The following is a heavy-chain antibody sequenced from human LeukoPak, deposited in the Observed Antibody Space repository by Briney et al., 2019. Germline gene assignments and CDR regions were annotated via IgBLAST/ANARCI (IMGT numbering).Heavy chain of an antibody. D-gene: IGHD3-22*01. CDR1: GNTFTTYY. Sequence: ASVKVSCKASGNTFTTYYMHWVRQAPGQGLEWIGIINPRAGSASYAQKFQGRVTMTRNTSISTAYMELSSLRSEDTAVYYCARKRPITMKTGYWFDPWGQGTLVTASS. V-gene: IGHV1-46*01. CDR2: INPRAGSA. CDR3: ARKRPITMKTGYWFDP. J-gene: IGHJ5*02.